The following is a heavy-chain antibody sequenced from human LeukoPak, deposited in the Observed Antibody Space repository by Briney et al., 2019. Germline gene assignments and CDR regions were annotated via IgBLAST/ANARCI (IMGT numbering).Heavy chain of an antibody. CDR3: AVYYYGSGSPFDY. J-gene: IGHJ4*02. CDR2: IYYSGST. Sequence: NPSETLSLTCTVSGGSISSYYWSWIRQPPGKGLEWIGYIYYSGSTNYNPSLKSRVTISVDTSKNQFSLKLSSVTAADTAVYYCAVYYYGSGSPFDYWGQGTLVTVSS. V-gene: IGHV4-59*12. D-gene: IGHD3-10*01. CDR1: GGSISSYY.